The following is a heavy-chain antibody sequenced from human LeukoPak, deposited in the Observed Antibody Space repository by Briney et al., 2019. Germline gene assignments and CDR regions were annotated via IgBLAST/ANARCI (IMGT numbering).Heavy chain of an antibody. D-gene: IGHD6-19*01. CDR1: GFIFYNYA. CDR2: ISGDGGST. CDR3: ARESETSGWYDY. V-gene: IGHV3-43*02. J-gene: IGHJ4*02. Sequence: GGSLRLSCAAPGFIFYNYAIHWVRQAPGKGLEWVSLISGDGGSTFYADSVRGRFTISRDNTRKSLSLQMSSLRSEDTVLYYCARESETSGWYDYWGQGTLVTVSS.